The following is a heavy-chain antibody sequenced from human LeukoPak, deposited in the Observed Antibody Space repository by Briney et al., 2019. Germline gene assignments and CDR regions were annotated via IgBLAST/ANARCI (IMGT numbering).Heavy chain of an antibody. CDR2: ISYDGSNK. CDR1: GFTFSSYG. J-gene: IGHJ4*02. CDR3: AKDGLTMGAGDY. D-gene: IGHD3-16*01. V-gene: IGHV3-30*18. Sequence: GGSLRLSCAASGFTFSSYGMHWVRQAPGKGLEWVAVISYDGSNKYYADSVKGRFTISRDNSKNTLYLQMNSLRAEDTAVYYCAKDGLTMGAGDYWGQGTLVTVSS.